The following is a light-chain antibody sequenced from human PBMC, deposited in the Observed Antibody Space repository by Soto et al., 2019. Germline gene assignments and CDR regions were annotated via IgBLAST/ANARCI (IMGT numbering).Light chain of an antibody. J-gene: IGLJ2*01. CDR3: SSYTTTSTVV. CDR2: EVS. V-gene: IGLV2-14*01. Sequence: QSALTQPASVSGSPGQSITVSCTGTSSDIGGHNYVSWYQQHPGKVPKLIIYEVSNRPSGVSNRFSGSKSGNTASLTVSGLQAEDEADYCCSSYTTTSTVVFGGGTKLTVL. CDR1: SSDIGGHNY.